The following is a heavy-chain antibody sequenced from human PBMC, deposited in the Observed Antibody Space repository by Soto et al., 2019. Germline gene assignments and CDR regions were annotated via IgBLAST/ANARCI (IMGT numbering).Heavy chain of an antibody. D-gene: IGHD3-9*01. CDR3: ARNDDILTGYWGSRD. CDR1: GFTFSSYG. Sequence: QVQLVESGGGVVQPGRSLRLSCAASGFTFSSYGMHWVRQAPGKGLEWVAVIWYDGSNKYYADSVKGRFTISRDNSKNTLYLQMNSLRAEDTAVYYCARNDDILTGYWGSRDWGQGTLVTVSS. CDR2: IWYDGSNK. J-gene: IGHJ4*02. V-gene: IGHV3-33*01.